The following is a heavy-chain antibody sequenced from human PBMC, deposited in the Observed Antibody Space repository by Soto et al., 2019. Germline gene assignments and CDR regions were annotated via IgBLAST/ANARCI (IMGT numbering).Heavy chain of an antibody. V-gene: IGHV3-23*01. D-gene: IGHD4-17*01. CDR1: GFSFHEYS. CDR3: AKDRHPDGVWDIDW. Sequence: GGSMRPSCAASGFSFHEYSMNWVRQETGKGLEWVSGIYGAASGIYYADSVKGRFTISRDNSRNTVYLQMNNLRAEDTAVYYCAKDRHPDGVWDIDWWGQGARVTVSS. CDR2: IYGAASGI. J-gene: IGHJ4*02.